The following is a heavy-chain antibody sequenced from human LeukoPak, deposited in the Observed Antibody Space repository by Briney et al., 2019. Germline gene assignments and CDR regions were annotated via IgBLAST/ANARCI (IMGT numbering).Heavy chain of an antibody. V-gene: IGHV3-21*01. Sequence: GGSLRLSCAASGFTFSSYSMNWVRQAPGKGLEWVSSISSSSSYIYYAVSVKGRFTISRDNAKNSLYLQMNSLRAEDTAVYYCARGGFGPVDYWGQGTLVTVSS. CDR1: GFTFSSYS. CDR3: ARGGFGPVDY. J-gene: IGHJ4*02. D-gene: IGHD3-10*01. CDR2: ISSSSSYI.